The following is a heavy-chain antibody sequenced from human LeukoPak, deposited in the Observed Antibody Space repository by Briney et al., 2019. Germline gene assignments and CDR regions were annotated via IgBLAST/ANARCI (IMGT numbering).Heavy chain of an antibody. V-gene: IGHV3-30*02. D-gene: IGHD6-6*01. CDR3: ARLIHKEQLVLYYYYYMDV. J-gene: IGHJ6*03. CDR2: IRYDGSDI. Sequence: GGSLRLSCAASGFIFTSYGMHWVRQAPGKGLEWVSFIRYDGSDIDYADSLKGRFTISRDNAKNSLYLQMNSLRAEDTALYYCARLIHKEQLVLYYYYYMDVWGKGTTVTVSS. CDR1: GFIFTSYG.